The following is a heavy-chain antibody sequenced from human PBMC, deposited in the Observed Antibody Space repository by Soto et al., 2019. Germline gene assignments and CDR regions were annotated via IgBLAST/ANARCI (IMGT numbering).Heavy chain of an antibody. CDR1: GGSLSGATYS. Sequence: SETLSLTCGVSGGSLSGATYSWNWIRQPPGKGLEWIGYIFPSGTTYYNPSLKSRVTISIDVSKNQFSLSLRSLTAADTSVYYCARSREFDYWSQGTLVTVSS. CDR3: ARSREFDY. V-gene: IGHV4-30-2*01. CDR2: IFPSGTT. J-gene: IGHJ4*02.